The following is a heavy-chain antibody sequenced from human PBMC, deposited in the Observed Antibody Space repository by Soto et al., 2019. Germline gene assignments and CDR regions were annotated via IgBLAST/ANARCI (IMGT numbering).Heavy chain of an antibody. V-gene: IGHV3-30*03. CDR2: ISHAESDK. J-gene: IGHJ4*02. CDR1: GFRFSTFG. Sequence: QVQLVESGGGVVQPGRSLRLSCAASGFRFSTFGMHWIRQAPGKGLEWVATISHAESDKYYSDSVKGRFTISRDNSKSTLYLQMNSLRPQDTAVYYCARYAQSAVSVRHPAYWGQGTLVTVSS. CDR3: ARYAQSAVSVRHPAY. D-gene: IGHD6-19*01.